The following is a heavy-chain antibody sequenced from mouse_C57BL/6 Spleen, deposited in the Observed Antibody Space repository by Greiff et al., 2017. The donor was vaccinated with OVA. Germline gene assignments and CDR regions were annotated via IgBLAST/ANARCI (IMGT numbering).Heavy chain of an antibody. J-gene: IGHJ4*01. D-gene: IGHD4-1*01. Sequence: EVKLVESGPELVKPGASVKISCKASGYSFTGYYMNWVKQSPEKSLEWIGEINPSTGGTTYNQKFKAKATLTVDKSSSTAYMQLKSLTSEDSAVYYCARSGQANWGAMDYWGQGTSVTVSS. V-gene: IGHV1-42*01. CDR2: INPSTGGT. CDR3: ARSGQANWGAMDY. CDR1: GYSFTGYY.